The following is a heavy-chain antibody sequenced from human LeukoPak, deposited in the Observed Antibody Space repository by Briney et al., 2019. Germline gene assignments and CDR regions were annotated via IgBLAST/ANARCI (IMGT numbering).Heavy chain of an antibody. CDR1: GGSISSSSYY. CDR3: ARAFSKGPVLITRGYAFDI. D-gene: IGHD3-16*01. J-gene: IGHJ3*02. CDR2: IYYSGST. V-gene: IGHV4-39*07. Sequence: SETLSLTRTVSGGSISSSSYYWGWIRQPPGKGLEWIGSIYYSGSTYYNPSLKSRVTISVDTSKNQFSLKLSSVTAADTAVYYCARAFSKGPVLITRGYAFDIWGQGTMVTVSS.